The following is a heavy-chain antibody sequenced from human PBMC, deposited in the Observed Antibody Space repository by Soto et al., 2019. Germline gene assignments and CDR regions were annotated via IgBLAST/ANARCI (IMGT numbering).Heavy chain of an antibody. CDR1: GFTFSSHS. V-gene: IGHV3-48*02. Sequence: PGGSPRLSCAASGFTFSSHSINWVRQAPGKGLEWVSYISGSGATKYYADSVKGRFTISRDNARNSLYLQMSSLSDEDTAVYYCARAIRGFSYVVDYWGQGTLVTVSS. D-gene: IGHD5-18*01. CDR3: ARAIRGFSYVVDY. CDR2: ISGSGATK. J-gene: IGHJ4*02.